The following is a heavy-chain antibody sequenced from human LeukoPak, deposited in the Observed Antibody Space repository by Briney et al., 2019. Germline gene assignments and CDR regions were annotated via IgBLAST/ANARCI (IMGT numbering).Heavy chain of an antibody. CDR3: ARESPALNAFDI. CDR2: IRRRRIYT. V-gene: IGHV3-11*05. J-gene: IGHJ3*02. Sequence: RGGSLTLSCGASGLTFSDYYMSGIRDAREKGLECFSYIRRRRIYTNHAHSVKGRFTISRDNAKNSLYLQMNGLRAEDRAVYYCARESPALNAFDIWGQGTMVTVSS. CDR1: GLTFSDYY.